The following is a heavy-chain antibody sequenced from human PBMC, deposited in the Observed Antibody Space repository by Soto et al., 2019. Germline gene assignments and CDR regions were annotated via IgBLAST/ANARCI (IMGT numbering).Heavy chain of an antibody. CDR2: INAGNGNT. CDR3: ARGPGGPDGPGDY. CDR1: GYTFTSYA. D-gene: IGHD2-15*01. Sequence: QVQLVQSGAEVKKPGASVKVSCKASGYTFTSYAMHWVRQAPGQRLEWMGWINAGNGNTKYSQKFQGRVTITRDTSASTVDMELSSLRSEDTAVYYCARGPGGPDGPGDYWGQGTLVTVSS. V-gene: IGHV1-3*01. J-gene: IGHJ4*02.